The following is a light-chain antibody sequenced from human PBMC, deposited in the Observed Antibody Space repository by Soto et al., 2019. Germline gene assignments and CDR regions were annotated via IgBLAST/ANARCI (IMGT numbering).Light chain of an antibody. CDR1: QGIYNH. CDR2: GAS. Sequence: IQLTHSPSSLSACIGDRFTITCRASQGIYNHFAWYPQKPGTAPRLLIYGASTLQTGVPSRFTGSGSGTDFTLTISSLQPEDFATYYCQQVNSYPPTFGQGTKLEI. V-gene: IGKV1-9*01. CDR3: QQVNSYPPT. J-gene: IGKJ2*01.